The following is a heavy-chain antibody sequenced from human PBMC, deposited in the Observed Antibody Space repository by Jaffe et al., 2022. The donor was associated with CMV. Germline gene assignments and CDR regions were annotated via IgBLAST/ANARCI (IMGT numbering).Heavy chain of an antibody. J-gene: IGHJ6*03. CDR2: INPGAGGT. V-gene: IGHV1-46*01. CDR3: ARGVKLGFLDWSRRGEHFYYMDV. D-gene: IGHD3-3*01. CDR1: GYTFTSYL. Sequence: QVQLVQSGAEMKRPGASMQVSCKASGYTFTSYLLHWIRQAPGQGLEWMGVINPGAGGTTYAQKFQGRVTMTSDTSTSTVYMDLSSLNSEDAAVYFCARGVKLGFLDWSRRGEHFYYMDVWGRGTTVIVSS.